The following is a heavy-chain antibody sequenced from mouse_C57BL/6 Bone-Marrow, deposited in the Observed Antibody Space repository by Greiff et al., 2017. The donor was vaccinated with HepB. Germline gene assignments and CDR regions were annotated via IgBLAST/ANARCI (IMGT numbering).Heavy chain of an antibody. J-gene: IGHJ2*01. CDR2: ISSGGSYT. D-gene: IGHD2-3*01. CDR3: ARRSLYDGYLYYFDY. CDR1: GFTFSSYG. Sequence: EVQLVESGGDLVKPGGSLKLSCAASGFTFSSYGMSWVRQTPDKRLEWVATISSGGSYTYYPDSVKGRFPISRDNAKNTLYLQMSSLKSEDTAMYYCARRSLYDGYLYYFDYWGQGTTLTVSS. V-gene: IGHV5-6*01.